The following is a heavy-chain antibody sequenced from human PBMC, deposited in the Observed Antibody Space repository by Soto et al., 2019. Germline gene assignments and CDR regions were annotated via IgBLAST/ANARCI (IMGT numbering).Heavy chain of an antibody. V-gene: IGHV3-33*01. CDR3: ARDSYCSSTSCFMWGVFDY. J-gene: IGHJ4*02. Sequence: QVQLVESGGGVVQPGRSLRLSCAASGFTFSSYGMHWVRQAPGKGLEWVAVIWYDGSNKYYADSVKGRFTISRDNSKNTLYLKMNSLRAEDTAVYYCARDSYCSSTSCFMWGVFDYWGQGTLVTVSS. CDR1: GFTFSSYG. D-gene: IGHD2-2*01. CDR2: IWYDGSNK.